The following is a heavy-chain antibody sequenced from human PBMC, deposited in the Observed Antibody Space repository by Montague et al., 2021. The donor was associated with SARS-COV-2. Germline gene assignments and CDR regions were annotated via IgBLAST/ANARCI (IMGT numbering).Heavy chain of an antibody. V-gene: IGHV4-34*01. CDR1: GGSFSGYY. D-gene: IGHD3-10*01. J-gene: IGHJ6*02. CDR2: NNYSGST. Sequence: SETLSLTCAVYGGSFSGYYWTWIRQPPGKGLEWIGENNYSGSTNYNPSLKSRVTMSVDMSKNQFSLKLRSVTAADTAVYYCARVRYYGSGTSLGMDVWGQGTTVTVSS. CDR3: ARVRYYGSGTSLGMDV.